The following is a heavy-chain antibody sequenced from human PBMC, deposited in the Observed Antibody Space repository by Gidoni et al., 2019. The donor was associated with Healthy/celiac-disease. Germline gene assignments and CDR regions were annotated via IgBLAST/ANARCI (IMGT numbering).Heavy chain of an antibody. CDR3: ARDSFYDSSGYYSDIFDY. J-gene: IGHJ4*02. Sequence: QVPLVQSGAEVKKPGASVKVSCKASGYTFTSYGISWVRQAPGQGLEWMGWISAYNGNTSTSTAYMELRSLRSDDTAVYYCARDSFYDSSGYYSDIFDYWGQGTLVTVSS. CDR1: GYTFTSYG. V-gene: IGHV1-18*01. D-gene: IGHD3-22*01. CDR2: ISAYNG.